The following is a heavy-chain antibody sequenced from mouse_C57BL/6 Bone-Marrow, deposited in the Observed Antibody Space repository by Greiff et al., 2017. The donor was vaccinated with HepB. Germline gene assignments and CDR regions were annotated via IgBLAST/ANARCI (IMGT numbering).Heavy chain of an antibody. CDR3: ARGGSYYYGSSYWFAY. J-gene: IGHJ3*01. CDR2: NNPSNGGT. CDR1: GYTFTSYW. V-gene: IGHV1-53*01. Sequence: QVQLQQPGTELVKPGASVKLSCKASGYTFTSYWMHWVKQRPGQGLEWIGNNNPSNGGTNYNEKFKSKATLTVDKSSSTAYMQLSSLTSEDSAVYYCARGGSYYYGSSYWFAYWGQGTLVTVSA. D-gene: IGHD1-1*01.